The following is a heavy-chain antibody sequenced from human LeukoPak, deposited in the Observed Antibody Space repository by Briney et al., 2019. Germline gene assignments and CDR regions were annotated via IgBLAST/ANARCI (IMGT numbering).Heavy chain of an antibody. CDR1: GGSISSGSYY. V-gene: IGHV4-61*02. J-gene: IGHJ5*02. CDR3: ARAESYHDFWSGSYGSTWFDP. Sequence: SQTLSLTCTVSGGSISSGSYYWSWIRQPAGKGLEWIGRIYTSGSTNYNPSLKSRVTISVDTSKNQFSLKLSSVTAADTAVYCRARAESYHDFWSGSYGSTWFDPWGQGTLVTVSS. D-gene: IGHD3-3*01. CDR2: IYTSGST.